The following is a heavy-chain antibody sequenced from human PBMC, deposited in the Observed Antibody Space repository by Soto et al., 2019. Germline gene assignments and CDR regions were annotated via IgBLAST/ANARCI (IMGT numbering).Heavy chain of an antibody. CDR3: AKDFGINWYYFDC. CDR1: GFTFRSHG. Sequence: PGGSLRLSCEAPGFTFRSHGMHWVRQAPGKGLEWLSLISYDGSDTYYADSVKGRFTISRDNSKNKLYLQMNSLGAEDTAVYYCAKDFGINWYYFDCWGQGTLVTVSS. D-gene: IGHD1-1*01. V-gene: IGHV3-30*18. J-gene: IGHJ4*02. CDR2: ISYDGSDT.